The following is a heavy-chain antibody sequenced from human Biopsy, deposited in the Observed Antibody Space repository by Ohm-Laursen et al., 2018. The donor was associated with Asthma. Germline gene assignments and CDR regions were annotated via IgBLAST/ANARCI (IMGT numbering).Heavy chain of an antibody. J-gene: IGHJ6*02. CDR2: LIPALGTP. V-gene: IGHV1-69*13. D-gene: IGHD5-12*01. CDR3: ARGYSGSDRIVYYYSGLEV. Sequence: GASVKVSCKASGDSFSNYAISWVRQAPGQGLEWMGGLIPALGTPDHAQMFEGRVTITADESTSTAYTELSSLSSEDTAVYYCARGYSGSDRIVYYYSGLEVWGQGTTVTVSS. CDR1: GDSFSNYA.